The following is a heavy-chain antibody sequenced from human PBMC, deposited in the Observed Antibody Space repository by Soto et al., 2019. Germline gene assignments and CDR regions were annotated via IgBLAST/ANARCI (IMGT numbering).Heavy chain of an antibody. CDR1: GGTFSSYA. J-gene: IGHJ3*02. CDR3: ARGPYYYDSSGYYVIGYFAI. CDR2: IIPIFGTA. Sequence: QVQLVQSGAEVKKPGSSVKVSCKASGGTFSSYAISWVRQAPGQGLEWMGGIIPIFGTANYAQKFQGRVTITADESTSTAYMELSSLGSGDTAVYYCARGPYYYDSSGYYVIGYFAIWGQGTMVTVSS. V-gene: IGHV1-69*12. D-gene: IGHD3-22*01.